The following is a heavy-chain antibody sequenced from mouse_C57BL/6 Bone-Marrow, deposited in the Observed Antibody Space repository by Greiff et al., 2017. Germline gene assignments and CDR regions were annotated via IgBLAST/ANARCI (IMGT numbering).Heavy chain of an antibody. CDR2: IRSKSSNYAT. Sequence: EVHLVESGGGLVQPKGSLKLSCAASGFTFNTYAMHWVRQAPGKGLEWVARIRSKSSNYATYYADSVKDRFTISRDDSQSMLYLQMNNLKTEDTAMYYCVRMGGIYYDKGNWYFDVWGTGTTVTVSS. D-gene: IGHD2-4*01. CDR3: VRMGGIYYDKGNWYFDV. V-gene: IGHV10-3*01. J-gene: IGHJ1*03. CDR1: GFTFNTYA.